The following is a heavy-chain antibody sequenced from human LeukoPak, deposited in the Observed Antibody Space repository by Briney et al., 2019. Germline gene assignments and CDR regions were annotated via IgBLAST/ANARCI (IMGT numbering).Heavy chain of an antibody. CDR2: IYTSGST. Sequence: PSETLSLTCTVSGGSISSGSYYWSWIRQPAGKGLEWIGRIYTSGSTNYNPSLKSRVTISVDTSKNQFSLKLSSVTAADTAVYYCARVGYCTNGVCYTFWRRWFDPWGQGTLVTVSS. CDR1: GGSISSGSYY. CDR3: ARVGYCTNGVCYTFWRRWFDP. D-gene: IGHD2-8*01. V-gene: IGHV4-61*02. J-gene: IGHJ5*02.